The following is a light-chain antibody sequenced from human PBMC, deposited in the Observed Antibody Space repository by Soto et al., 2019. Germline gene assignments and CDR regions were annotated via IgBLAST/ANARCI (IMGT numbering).Light chain of an antibody. CDR2: DAS. J-gene: IGKJ2*01. CDR1: QSVISY. CDR3: QQRSNWPYT. V-gene: IGKV3-11*01. Sequence: EIVLTQSPATLSLSPGERATLSCMASQSVISYLACYQQKPGQAPRLLIYDASHRSTGIPAGFSGSGSGTDFTLTISSLEAEDFAVYFCQQRSNWPYTFGQGPKLEIK.